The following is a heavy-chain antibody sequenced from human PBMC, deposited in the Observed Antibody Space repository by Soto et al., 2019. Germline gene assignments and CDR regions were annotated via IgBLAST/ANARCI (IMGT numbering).Heavy chain of an antibody. CDR1: GYSFSTYW. CDR3: ARRVGAATSRAFDI. Sequence: PGESLKISCKGSGYSFSTYWIGWVRQMPGKGLEWMGIIYPADSDTRYSPSFQGQVTISADKSITTAYLQWSSLKASDTAMYYCARRVGAATSRAFDIWGQGTMVTVS. V-gene: IGHV5-51*01. CDR2: IYPADSDT. J-gene: IGHJ3*02. D-gene: IGHD1-26*01.